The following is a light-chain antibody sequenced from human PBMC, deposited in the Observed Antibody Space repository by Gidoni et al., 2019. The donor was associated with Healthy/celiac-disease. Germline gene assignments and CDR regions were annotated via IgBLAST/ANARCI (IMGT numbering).Light chain of an antibody. V-gene: IGKV1-NL1*01. J-gene: IGKJ3*01. Sequence: DIQMTQSPSSLSASVGDRVTITCRASQGISNSLSWYQQKPGKAPKLLLYASSRLESGVPSRFSGSGSGTDYTLTIISLQPEDFATYDCQQYYSTPPSTFGPGTKVDIK. CDR3: QQYYSTPPST. CDR1: QGISNS. CDR2: ASS.